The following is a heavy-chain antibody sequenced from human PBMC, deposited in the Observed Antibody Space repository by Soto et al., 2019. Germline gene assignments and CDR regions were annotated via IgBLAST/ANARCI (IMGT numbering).Heavy chain of an antibody. CDR1: GFTFSSYG. CDR3: AKGPAIVVVPAAMNYYYGMDV. CDR2: ISYDGSNK. V-gene: IGHV3-30*18. J-gene: IGHJ6*02. Sequence: GGPLRLSCAASGFTFSSYGMHWVRQAPGKGLEWVAVISYDGSNKYYADSVKGRFTISRDNSKNTLYLQMNSLRAEDTAVYYCAKGPAIVVVPAAMNYYYGMDVWGQGTKVTVSS. D-gene: IGHD2-2*01.